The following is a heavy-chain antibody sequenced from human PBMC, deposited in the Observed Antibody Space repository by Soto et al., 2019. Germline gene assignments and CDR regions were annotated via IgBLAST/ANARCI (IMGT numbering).Heavy chain of an antibody. CDR3: ASITIFGVVITTRTTPLKNFDY. CDR1: GGSISSSSYY. J-gene: IGHJ4*02. CDR2: IYYSGST. D-gene: IGHD3-3*01. Sequence: SETLSLTCTVSGGSISSSSYYWGWIRQPPGKGLEWIGSIYYSGSTYYNPSLKSRVTISVDTSKNQFSLKLSSVTAADTAVYYCASITIFGVVITTRTTPLKNFDYWGQGTLVTVSS. V-gene: IGHV4-39*01.